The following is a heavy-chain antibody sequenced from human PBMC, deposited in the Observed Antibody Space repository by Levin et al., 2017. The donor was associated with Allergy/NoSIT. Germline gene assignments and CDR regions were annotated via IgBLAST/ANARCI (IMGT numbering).Heavy chain of an antibody. CDR1: GFTFSNAW. CDR2: IKSKTDGGTT. V-gene: IGHV3-15*01. CDR3: TTQWRFDISDAFDI. J-gene: IGHJ3*02. D-gene: IGHD6-19*01. Sequence: GESLKISCAASGFTFSNAWMSWVRQAPGKGLEWVGRIKSKTDGGTTDYAAPVKGRFTISRDDSKNTLYLQMNSLKTEDTAVYYCTTQWRFDISDAFDIWGQGTMVTVSS.